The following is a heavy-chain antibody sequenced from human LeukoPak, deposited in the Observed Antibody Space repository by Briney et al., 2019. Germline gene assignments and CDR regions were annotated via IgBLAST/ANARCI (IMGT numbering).Heavy chain of an antibody. J-gene: IGHJ4*02. Sequence: PSETLSLTCTVSGGSISSSSYYWGWIRQPPGKGLEWIGSIYYSGSTYYNPSLKSRVTISVDTSKNQFSLKLSSVTAADTAVYYCARHRGSYYVYWGQGTLVTVSS. D-gene: IGHD1-26*01. CDR3: ARHRGSYYVY. CDR1: GGSISSSSYY. V-gene: IGHV4-39*01. CDR2: IYYSGST.